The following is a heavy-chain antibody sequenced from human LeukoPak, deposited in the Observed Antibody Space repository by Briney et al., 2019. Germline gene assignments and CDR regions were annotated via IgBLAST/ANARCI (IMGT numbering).Heavy chain of an antibody. D-gene: IGHD5-12*01. V-gene: IGHV1-46*01. CDR3: AREFDYSGYDYTRGWFDP. J-gene: IGHJ5*02. Sequence: ASVKVSCKASGYTFTSYYMHWVRQAPGQGLEGMGIINPSGGSTSYAQKFQGRVTMTRDMSTSTVYMELSSLRSEDTAVYYCAREFDYSGYDYTRGWFDPWGQGTLVTVSS. CDR2: INPSGGST. CDR1: GYTFTSYY.